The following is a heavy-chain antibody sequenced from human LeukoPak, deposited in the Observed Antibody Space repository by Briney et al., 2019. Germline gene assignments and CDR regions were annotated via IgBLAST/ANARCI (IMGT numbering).Heavy chain of an antibody. CDR2: MNPQSGNT. V-gene: IGHV1-8*03. D-gene: IGHD4-11*01. CDR3: ARGPYYSNYGSDYYYYMDV. J-gene: IGHJ6*03. Sequence: GASVKVSCKASGYTFTNYDINWVRQATGQGLEWMGWMNPQSGNTGYAQKFQGRVTITRDTSITTAYMELSSLRSEDTAVYYCARGPYYSNYGSDYYYYMDVWGKGTTVTVSS. CDR1: GYTFTNYD.